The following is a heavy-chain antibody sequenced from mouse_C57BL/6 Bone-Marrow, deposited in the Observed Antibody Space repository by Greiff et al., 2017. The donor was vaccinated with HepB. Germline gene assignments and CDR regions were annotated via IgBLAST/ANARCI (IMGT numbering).Heavy chain of an antibody. CDR3: ANMMVTPNWYFDV. V-gene: IGHV1-7*01. CDR1: GYTFTSYW. CDR2: INPSSGYT. D-gene: IGHD2-3*01. J-gene: IGHJ1*03. Sequence: QVQLKESGAELAKPGASVKLSCKASGYTFTSYWMHWVKQRPGQGLEWIGYINPSSGYTKYNQKFKDKATLTADKSSSTAYMQLSSLTYEDSAVYYCANMMVTPNWYFDVWGTGTTVTVSS.